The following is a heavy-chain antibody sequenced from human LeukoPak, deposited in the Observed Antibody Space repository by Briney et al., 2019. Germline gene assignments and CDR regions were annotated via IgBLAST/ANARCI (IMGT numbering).Heavy chain of an antibody. CDR3: ARVNIVGATAWSDY. J-gene: IGHJ4*02. CDR2: IYTSGGT. D-gene: IGHD1-26*01. Sequence: PSGTLSLTCTVSGGSISGYYLSWIRQTPGKGLEWIGRIYTSGGTKNKPSLKSRVTMSVDTSKNQFSLKPSSVTAADTAVYYCARVNIVGATAWSDYWGQGTLVTVSS. CDR1: GGSISGYY. V-gene: IGHV4-4*07.